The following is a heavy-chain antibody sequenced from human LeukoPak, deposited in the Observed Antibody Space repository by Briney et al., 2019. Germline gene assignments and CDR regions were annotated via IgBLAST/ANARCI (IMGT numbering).Heavy chain of an antibody. CDR2: IIPIFGTA. CDR3: AKEMATMDDAFDI. Sequence: SVKVSCKASGGTFSSYAISWVRRAPGQGLEWMGGIIPIFGTANYAQKFQGRVTITADESTSTAYMELSSLRSEDTAVYYCAKEMATMDDAFDIWGQGTMVTVSS. D-gene: IGHD5-24*01. J-gene: IGHJ3*02. V-gene: IGHV1-69*13. CDR1: GGTFSSYA.